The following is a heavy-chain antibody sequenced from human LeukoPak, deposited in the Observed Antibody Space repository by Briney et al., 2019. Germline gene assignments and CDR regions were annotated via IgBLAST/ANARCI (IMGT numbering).Heavy chain of an antibody. D-gene: IGHD4-17*01. V-gene: IGHV3-74*01. CDR2: INEDGSIT. Sequence: PGGSLRLSCAVSGFTFRTYWMHWVRQVPGEGLVWVSRINEDGSITNYADSVKGRFSISRDNAKNTLYLQMNSLRAEDTAVYYCAKVAPLGDGDYWYFDLWGRGTLVTVSS. J-gene: IGHJ2*01. CDR3: AKVAPLGDGDYWYFDL. CDR1: GFTFRTYW.